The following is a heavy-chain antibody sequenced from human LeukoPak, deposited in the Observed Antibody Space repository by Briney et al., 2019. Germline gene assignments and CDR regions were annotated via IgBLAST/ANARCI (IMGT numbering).Heavy chain of an antibody. D-gene: IGHD6-19*01. CDR2: SSAYNGST. CDR3: ARGGNSGWRTPNDDY. J-gene: IGHJ4*02. V-gene: IGHV1-18*01. CDR1: GYTFTSYG. Sequence: ASVTVSCKASGYTFTSYGISWVRQAPGQGLEWMGWSSAYNGSTNYAQKLQGRVTMTTDTSTSTAYMELRSLRSDDTAVYYCARGGNSGWRTPNDDYWGQGTLVTVSP.